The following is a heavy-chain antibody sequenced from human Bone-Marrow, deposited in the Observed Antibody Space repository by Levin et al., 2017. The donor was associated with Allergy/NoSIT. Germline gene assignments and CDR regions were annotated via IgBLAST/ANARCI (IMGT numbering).Heavy chain of an antibody. CDR3: AHRGHRFDILTGQIIPPSDCFDS. CDR2: IYWDDDK. J-gene: IGHJ4*02. D-gene: IGHD3-9*01. CDR1: GFSLSTSGAG. Sequence: NGSGPTLVKPPQTLTLTCNFSGFSLSTSGAGVGWIRQAPGKALEWLALIYWDDDKRYSPSLESRLTITKDTSKNQVVLTMTKMDPVDTATYFCAHRGHRFDILTGQIIPPSDCFDSWGQGTLVTVSS. V-gene: IGHV2-5*02.